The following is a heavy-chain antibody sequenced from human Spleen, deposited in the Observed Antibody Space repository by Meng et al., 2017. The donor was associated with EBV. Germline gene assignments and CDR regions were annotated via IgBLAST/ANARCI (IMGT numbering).Heavy chain of an antibody. V-gene: IGHV4-30-4*01. CDR1: GASVSRSVYY. D-gene: IGHD5-24*01. J-gene: IGHJ4*02. Sequence: ANPSMTLCATCAVSGASVSRSVYYWIWLRQSPGNGLEWIGYIYYSGSTYYAPSLKSRVTISMDTSKNQFSLKVNSMAAADTAVYYCARYFGAPTNLFFDLWGQGSLVTVSS. CDR2: IYYSGST. CDR3: ARYFGAPTNLFFDL.